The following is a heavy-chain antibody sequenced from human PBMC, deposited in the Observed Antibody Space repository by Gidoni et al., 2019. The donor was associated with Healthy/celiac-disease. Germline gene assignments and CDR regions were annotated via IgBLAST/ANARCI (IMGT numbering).Heavy chain of an antibody. Sequence: QVQLQQWGAGLLKPSETLSLTCAVYGGSFSGYYLSWIRQPPGKGLEWIGEINHSGSTNYNPSLKSRVTRSVDTSKNQFSLKLSSVTAADTAVYYCAIKRGYSGYAHGYFDYWGQGTLVTVSS. V-gene: IGHV4-34*01. CDR3: AIKRGYSGYAHGYFDY. CDR2: INHSGST. D-gene: IGHD5-12*01. CDR1: GGSFSGYY. J-gene: IGHJ4*02.